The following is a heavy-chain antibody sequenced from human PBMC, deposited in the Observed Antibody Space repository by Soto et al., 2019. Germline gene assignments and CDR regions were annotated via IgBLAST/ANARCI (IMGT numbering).Heavy chain of an antibody. CDR3: AKDLRRGLNYFDYGMDV. CDR1: GFTFSSYA. V-gene: IGHV3-23*01. J-gene: IGHJ6*02. Sequence: GGSLRLSCAASGFTFSSYAMTWVRQAPGQGLEWVSTVTASGGSTYYADSVKGRLTISRDKSQNTLYLQMNNLRVEDTAVYYCAKDLRRGLNYFDYGMDVLGQGTAVTVSS. D-gene: IGHD1-7*01. CDR2: VTASGGST.